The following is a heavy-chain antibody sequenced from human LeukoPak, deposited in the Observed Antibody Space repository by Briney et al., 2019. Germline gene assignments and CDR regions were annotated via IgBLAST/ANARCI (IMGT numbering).Heavy chain of an antibody. CDR1: GFTFNNYA. CDR2: ISGSGGTT. J-gene: IGHJ4*02. Sequence: GGSLRLSCAASGFTFNNYAMSWVRQAPGKGLEWVSAISGSGGTTYYADSVKGRFTISRDNAKNSLYLQMNSLRAEDTAVYYCARGGSTRGDYWGQGTLVTVSS. D-gene: IGHD3-16*01. V-gene: IGHV3-23*01. CDR3: ARGGSTRGDY.